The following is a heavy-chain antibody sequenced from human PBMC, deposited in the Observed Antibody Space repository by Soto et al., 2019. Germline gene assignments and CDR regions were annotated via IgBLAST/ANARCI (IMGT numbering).Heavy chain of an antibody. CDR1: GYTFTSYG. CDR2: ISAYNGNT. Sequence: ASVKVSCKASGYTFTSYGIGWVRQAPGQGLEWMGWISAYNGNTNYAQKLQGRVTMTTDTSTSTAYMELRSLRSDDTAVYYCASVTTSAREDAFDIWGQGIMVTVSS. J-gene: IGHJ3*02. V-gene: IGHV1-18*01. CDR3: ASVTTSAREDAFDI. D-gene: IGHD4-17*01.